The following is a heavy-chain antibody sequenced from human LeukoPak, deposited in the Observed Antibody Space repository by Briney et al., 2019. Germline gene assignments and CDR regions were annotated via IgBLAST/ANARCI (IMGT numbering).Heavy chain of an antibody. CDR1: GGSISSGGYY. J-gene: IGHJ6*02. CDR3: ASYGDYYYGMDV. Sequence: SETLSLTCTVSGGSISSGGYYWSWIRQHPGKGLEWIGYIYYSGSTYYNPSLKSRVTISVDTSKNQFSLKLSSVTVADTAVYYCASYGDYYYGMDVWGQGTTVTVSS. D-gene: IGHD4-17*01. CDR2: IYYSGST. V-gene: IGHV4-31*03.